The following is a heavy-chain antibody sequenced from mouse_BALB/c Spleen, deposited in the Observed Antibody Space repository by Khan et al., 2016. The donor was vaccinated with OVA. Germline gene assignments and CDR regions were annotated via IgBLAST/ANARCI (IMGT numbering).Heavy chain of an antibody. CDR2: ISYSGTT. D-gene: IGHD1-1*01. V-gene: IGHV3-2*02. J-gene: IGHJ4*01. Sequence: EVQLQESGPGLVKPSQSLSLTCTVTGYSITSNYAWNWIRQSPGNKLEWMGYISYSGTTCYNPSLKSRISITRDTSKNQFFLQLNSVTTEDTATYYCARGNYYGYAMDYWGQGTSVTVSS. CDR3: ARGNYYGYAMDY. CDR1: GYSITSNYA.